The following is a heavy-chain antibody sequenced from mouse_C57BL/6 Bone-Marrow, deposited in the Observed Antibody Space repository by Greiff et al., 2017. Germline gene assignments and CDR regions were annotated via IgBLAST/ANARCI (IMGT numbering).Heavy chain of an antibody. CDR3: AASAQATYALDY. Sequence: QVQLQQPGAELVKPGASVKVSCKASGYTFTSYWMHWVKQRPGKGLEWIGRIHPTDSDTNYNQKFKGKATLTVDNSSSTAYMQLSSLTSEDSAVYYCAASAQATYALDYWGQGTAVTVSS. CDR2: IHPTDSDT. D-gene: IGHD3-2*02. J-gene: IGHJ4*01. V-gene: IGHV1-74*01. CDR1: GYTFTSYW.